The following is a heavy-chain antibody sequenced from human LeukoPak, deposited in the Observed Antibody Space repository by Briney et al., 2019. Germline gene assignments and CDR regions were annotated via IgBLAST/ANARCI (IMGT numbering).Heavy chain of an antibody. CDR2: IRYDGSNK. CDR1: GFIFSSYG. CDR3: AKEGTVTPIDY. Sequence: GESLKISCAASGFIFSSYGMYWVRQAPGKGLEWVAFIRYDGSNKYYADSVKGRFTISRDNSKSTLYVQMSSLRVEDTGVYYCAKEGTVTPIDYWGQGTPVTVSS. J-gene: IGHJ4*02. D-gene: IGHD4-17*01. V-gene: IGHV3-30*02.